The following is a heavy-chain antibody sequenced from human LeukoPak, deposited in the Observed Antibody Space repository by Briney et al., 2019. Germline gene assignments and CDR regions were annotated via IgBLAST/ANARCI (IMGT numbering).Heavy chain of an antibody. CDR2: IYYSGST. CDR3: ARVRVGATKFFDY. Sequence: SETLSLTCTVSGGSITSSNYFWGWIRQSPGKGLEWIGSIYYSGSTYYNPSLRSRVTISVDTSKNQFSLKLSSVTAADTAVYYCARVRVGATKFFDYWGQGTLVTVSS. D-gene: IGHD1-26*01. CDR1: GGSITSSNYF. J-gene: IGHJ4*02. V-gene: IGHV4-39*07.